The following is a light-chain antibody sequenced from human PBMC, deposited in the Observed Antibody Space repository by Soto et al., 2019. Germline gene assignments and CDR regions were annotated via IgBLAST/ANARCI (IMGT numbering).Light chain of an antibody. CDR3: RLYTSSSTYI. V-gene: IGLV2-14*01. J-gene: IGLJ1*01. CDR2: EVS. CDR1: SSDVGGYNY. Sequence: QSVLTQPASVSGSPGQSITISCTGTSSDVGGYNYVSWYQQHPGKAPKLMIYEVSNRPSGVSNRFSGSKSGNTASLTISGLQAENEADYYCRLYTSSSTYIFVTGTKVTVL.